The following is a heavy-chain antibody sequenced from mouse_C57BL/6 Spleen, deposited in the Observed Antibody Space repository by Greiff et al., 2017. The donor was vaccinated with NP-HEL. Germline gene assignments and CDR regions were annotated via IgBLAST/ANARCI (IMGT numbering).Heavy chain of an antibody. CDR1: GYAFSSSW. CDR3: ARWEGYYVDY. Sequence: QVQLQQSGPELVKPGASVKISCKASGYAFSSSWMNWVKQRPGKGLEWIGRIYPGDGDTNYNGKFKGKDTLTADKSSSTAYMQLSSLTSEDSAVSFCARWEGYYVDYWGQGTTLTVSS. CDR2: IYPGDGDT. D-gene: IGHD4-1*01. J-gene: IGHJ2*01. V-gene: IGHV1-82*01.